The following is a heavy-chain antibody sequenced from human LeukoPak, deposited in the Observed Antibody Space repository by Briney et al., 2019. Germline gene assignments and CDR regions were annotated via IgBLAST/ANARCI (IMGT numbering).Heavy chain of an antibody. J-gene: IGHJ5*02. V-gene: IGHV5-51*01. CDR2: IYPGDSDT. Sequence: GESLKISCQGSGYIFTTYWIGWVRQMPGKGLAWMGIIYPGDSDTRYSPSFQGQVTISADKSISTAYLQWSSLKASDTAMYYCARQEYCSGGSCYTWFDPWGQGTLVTVSS. D-gene: IGHD2-15*01. CDR1: GYIFTTYW. CDR3: ARQEYCSGGSCYTWFDP.